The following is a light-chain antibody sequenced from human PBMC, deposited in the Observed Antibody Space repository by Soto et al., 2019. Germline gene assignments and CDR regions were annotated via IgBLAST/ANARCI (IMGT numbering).Light chain of an antibody. V-gene: IGLV2-14*01. CDR2: EVS. CDR1: SSDVGDYNY. CDR3: SSYARSRTPLYV. Sequence: QSALTQPASVSGSPGQSITITCTGTSSDVGDYNYVSWYQQHPGKAPKLMIYEVSNRPSGVSNRFSGSKSGNTASLTISGLQAEDEAEYFCSSYARSRTPLYVFGTGTKLTVL. J-gene: IGLJ1*01.